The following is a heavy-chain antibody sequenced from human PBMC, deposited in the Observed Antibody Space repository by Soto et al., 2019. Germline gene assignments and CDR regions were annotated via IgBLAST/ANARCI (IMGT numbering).Heavy chain of an antibody. CDR2: ISGSGGST. Sequence: EVQLLESGGGLVQPGGSLRLSCAASGFTFSSYAMNWVRQAPGKGLEWVSSISGSGGSTYYADSVKGRFTISRDNSKNTLCLQMNSLRAEDTAVYYCAKGSGSDDRRYWGQGTLVTVSS. CDR3: AKGSGSDDRRY. V-gene: IGHV3-23*01. D-gene: IGHD3-22*01. J-gene: IGHJ4*02. CDR1: GFTFSSYA.